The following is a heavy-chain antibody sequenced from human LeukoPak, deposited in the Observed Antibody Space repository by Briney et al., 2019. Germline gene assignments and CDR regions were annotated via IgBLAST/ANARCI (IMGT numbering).Heavy chain of an antibody. CDR3: ARDRGFLEWLFDY. V-gene: IGHV4-59*01. D-gene: IGHD3-3*01. J-gene: IGHJ4*02. CDR1: GGSISSYY. CDR2: IYYSGST. Sequence: SETLSVTCTVSGGSISSYYWSWIRQPPGKGVEWIGYIYYSGSTNYNPSLKSRVTISVDTSKNQFSLKLSSVTAADTAVYYCARDRGFLEWLFDYWGQGTLVTVSS.